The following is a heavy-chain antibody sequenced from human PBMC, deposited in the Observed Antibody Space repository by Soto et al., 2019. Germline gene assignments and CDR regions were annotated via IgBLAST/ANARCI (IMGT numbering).Heavy chain of an antibody. CDR1: GGSINSYD. CDR3: ARRYGGNFDY. D-gene: IGHD1-26*01. J-gene: IGHJ4*02. V-gene: IGHV4-59*01. Sequence: SETLSLTCTASGGSINSYDWSWIRQPPGKGLEWIGYIYYSGSTNYNPTLKSRVTISVDTSKNQFSLKLRSVTGVYSAVYYCARRYGGNFDYWGQGTLVTVSS. CDR2: IYYSGST.